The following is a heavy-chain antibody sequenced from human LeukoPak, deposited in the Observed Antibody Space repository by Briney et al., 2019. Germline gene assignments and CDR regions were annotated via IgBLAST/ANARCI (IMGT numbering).Heavy chain of an antibody. J-gene: IGHJ4*02. CDR2: IGTAGDT. CDR3: AKDYFSGDYNIYYFDY. V-gene: IGHV3-13*01. D-gene: IGHD3-10*01. Sequence: PGGSLRLSCAASGFTFSSYDMHWVRQATGKGLEWVSAIGTAGDTYYPGSVKGRFTISRENAKNTLYLQMNSLRAEDTAVYYCAKDYFSGDYNIYYFDYWGQGTLVTVSS. CDR1: GFTFSSYD.